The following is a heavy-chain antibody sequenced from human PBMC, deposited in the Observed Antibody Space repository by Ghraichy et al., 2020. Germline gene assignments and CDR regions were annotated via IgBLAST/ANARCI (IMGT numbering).Heavy chain of an antibody. CDR3: AKVSREQWLVDDAFDI. V-gene: IGHV3-9*01. CDR1: GFTFDDYA. J-gene: IGHJ3*02. D-gene: IGHD6-19*01. Sequence: LRLSCAASGFTFDDYAMHWVRQAPGKGLEWVSGISWNSGSIGYADSVKGRFTISRDNAKNSLYVQMNSLRAEDTALYYCAKVSREQWLVDDAFDIWGQGTMVTVSS. CDR2: ISWNSGSI.